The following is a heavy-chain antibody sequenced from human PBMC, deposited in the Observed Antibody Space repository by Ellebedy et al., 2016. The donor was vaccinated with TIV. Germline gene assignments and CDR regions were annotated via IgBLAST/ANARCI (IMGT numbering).Heavy chain of an antibody. J-gene: IGHJ4*02. V-gene: IGHV3-30*18. CDR1: GFTFSSYD. CDR2: ISYDANNK. D-gene: IGHD3-16*01. Sequence: PGGSLRLSCAASGFTFSSYDMHWVRQPPGKGLEWVALISYDANNKYYADSVKGRFTISRDTSKNKLYLQMNTLRPEDTAVYDCAKVPVGVCNRQFCFYLDDWGQGTLVSVSS. CDR3: AKVPVGVCNRQFCFYLDD.